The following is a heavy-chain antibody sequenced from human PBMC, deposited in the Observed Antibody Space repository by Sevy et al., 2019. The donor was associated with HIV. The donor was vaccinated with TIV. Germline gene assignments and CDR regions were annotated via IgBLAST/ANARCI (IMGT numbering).Heavy chain of an antibody. CDR2: INHSGST. V-gene: IGHV4-34*01. D-gene: IGHD3-3*02. CDR3: ARASRAFPSAPFGN. CDR1: GGSFSGDY. Sequence: SETLSLTCAVYGGSFSGDYWSWIRQPPGKGLEWIGEINHSGSTNYYPCLKRRFTISVDTSKNHLSLKLSSVTAADTAVYYCARASRAFPSAPFGNWGQGTLVTASS. J-gene: IGHJ4*02.